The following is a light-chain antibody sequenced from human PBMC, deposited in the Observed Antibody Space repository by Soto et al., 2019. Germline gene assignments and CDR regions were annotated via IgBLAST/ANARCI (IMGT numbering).Light chain of an antibody. V-gene: IGKV2-29*03. CDR2: EVS. J-gene: IGKJ5*01. CDR3: MQRTQLPPT. Sequence: DVVMTQTPLSLSVAPGQPASISCKSSQSLLHITGETFLFWYLQKPGQSPQLLIYEVSTRVSGVPDRFSGSGSGTDFTLESSRVETDDVGIYYCMQRTQLPPTFGQGTRLGIE. CDR1: QSLLHITGETF.